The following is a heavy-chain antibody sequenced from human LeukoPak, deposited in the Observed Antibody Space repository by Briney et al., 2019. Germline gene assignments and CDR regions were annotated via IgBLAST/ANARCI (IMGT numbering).Heavy chain of an antibody. J-gene: IGHJ4*02. CDR1: GGSISSYY. D-gene: IGHD6-13*01. CDR2: IYTSGST. V-gene: IGHV4-4*07. CDR3: ARSLQGIAAAVVVGFDY. Sequence: SETLSLTRTVSGGSISSYYWSWIRQPAGKGLEWIGRIYTSGSTNYNPSLKSRVTMSVDTSKNQFSLKLSSVTAADTAVYYCARSLQGIAAAVVVGFDYWGQGTLVTVSS.